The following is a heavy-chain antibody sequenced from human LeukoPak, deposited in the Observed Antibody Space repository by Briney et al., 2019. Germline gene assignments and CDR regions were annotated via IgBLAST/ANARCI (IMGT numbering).Heavy chain of an antibody. Sequence: GGSLRLSCAASEFTFNSYSFSWIRQPPGGGLEWVSSISSGSTYIYYSDSVQGRFTVSRDNAKNSLFLQMNNLRAEDTAVYYCARDPFYYDAAGSDDYWGQGTLVTVSS. CDR2: ISSGSTYI. J-gene: IGHJ4*02. V-gene: IGHV3-21*01. CDR1: EFTFNSYS. CDR3: ARDPFYYDAAGSDDY. D-gene: IGHD3-22*01.